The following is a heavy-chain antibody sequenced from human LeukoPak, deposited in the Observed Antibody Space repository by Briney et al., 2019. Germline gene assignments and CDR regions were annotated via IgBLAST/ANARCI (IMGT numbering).Heavy chain of an antibody. CDR3: AREQHYYDSSGYVDAFDI. V-gene: IGHV3-23*01. D-gene: IGHD3-22*01. CDR1: GFTFSSYA. J-gene: IGHJ3*02. Sequence: SGGSLRLSCAASGFTFSSYAMSWVRQAPGKGLEWVSSISGSGGSTYYADSVKGRFTISRDTSKNTLFLQMNSLRAEDTAVYYCAREQHYYDSSGYVDAFDIWGQGTMVTVSS. CDR2: ISGSGGST.